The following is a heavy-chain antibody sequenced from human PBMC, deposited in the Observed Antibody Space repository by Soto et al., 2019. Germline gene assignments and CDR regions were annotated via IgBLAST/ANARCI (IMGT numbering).Heavy chain of an antibody. CDR2: IWYDGSNK. J-gene: IGHJ4*02. CDR3: ARGDIGEMATTTGY. V-gene: IGHV3-33*01. CDR1: GFTFSSYG. Sequence: QVQLVESGGGVVQPGRSLRLSCAASGFTFSSYGMHWVRQAPGKGLEWVAVIWYDGSNKYYADSVKGRFTISRDNSKNTLYLQMNSLRAEDTAVYYCARGDIGEMATTTGYWGQGTLVTVSS. D-gene: IGHD5-12*01.